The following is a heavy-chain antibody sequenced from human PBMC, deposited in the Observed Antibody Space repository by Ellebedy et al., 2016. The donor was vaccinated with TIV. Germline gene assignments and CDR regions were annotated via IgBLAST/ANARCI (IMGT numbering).Heavy chain of an antibody. J-gene: IGHJ4*02. CDR3: ARSSGWDRFDY. D-gene: IGHD6-19*01. V-gene: IGHV4-59*01. Sequence: MPSETLSLTCAVSGDSISPYYWNWLRQSPGRGLEWIGYFYSSGQTGSNPSLKSRVTIAVDTSKKQISLKLSSVTAADTAVYYCARSSGWDRFDYWGQGTLVIVSS. CDR1: GDSISPYY. CDR2: FYSSGQT.